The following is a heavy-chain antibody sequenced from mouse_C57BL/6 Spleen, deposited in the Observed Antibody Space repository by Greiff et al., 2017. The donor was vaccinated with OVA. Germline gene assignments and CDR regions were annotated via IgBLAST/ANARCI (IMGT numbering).Heavy chain of an antibody. CDR2: IDPSDSYT. V-gene: IGHV1-50*01. Sequence: VQLQQPGAELVKPGASVKLSCKASGYTFTSYWMQWVKRRPGQGLEWIGEIDPSDSYTNYTQKFKGKATLTVDTSSSTAYMQLSSLTSEDSAVYYCARFITTVVARAYWGQGTLVTVSA. CDR1: GYTFTSYW. D-gene: IGHD1-1*01. J-gene: IGHJ3*01. CDR3: ARFITTVVARAY.